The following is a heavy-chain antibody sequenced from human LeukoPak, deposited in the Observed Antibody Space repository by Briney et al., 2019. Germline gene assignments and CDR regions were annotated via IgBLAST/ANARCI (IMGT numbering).Heavy chain of an antibody. CDR1: GFTFSSYA. D-gene: IGHD2-15*01. V-gene: IGHV3-23*01. Sequence: GGSLRLSCAASGFTFSSYAMSCVRQAPGKELEWVSAISGSGGSTYYADSVKGRFTISRDNSKNTLYLQMNSLRAEDTAVYYCARDAVAPHNYYYYDMDVWGQGTTVTVSS. CDR2: ISGSGGST. J-gene: IGHJ6*02. CDR3: ARDAVAPHNYYYYDMDV.